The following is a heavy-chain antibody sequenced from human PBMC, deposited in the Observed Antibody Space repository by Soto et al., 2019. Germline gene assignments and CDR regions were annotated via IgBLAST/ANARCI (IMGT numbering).Heavy chain of an antibody. CDR3: ARDQSSTVITSTHFDP. D-gene: IGHD3-22*01. J-gene: IGHJ5*02. V-gene: IGHV3-30*04. CDR1: GFTLNSYA. Sequence: GGSLRLSCTASGFTLNSYAIEWVRQAPGKGLEWVAVISYDGGNKFYADSVKGRFTISRDNSKKILYLEMSSLRPDDTAMYFCARDQSSTVITSTHFDPWGQGTLVTVSS. CDR2: ISYDGGNK.